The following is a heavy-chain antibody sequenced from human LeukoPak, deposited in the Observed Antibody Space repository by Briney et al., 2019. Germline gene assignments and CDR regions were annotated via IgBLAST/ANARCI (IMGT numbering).Heavy chain of an antibody. CDR1: GASFSGYY. Sequence: PSETLSLTCAVYGASFSGYYWSWVRQPPGKGLEWIGEINHSRDTTYNPSLKSRVIMSVDTCNSQFSLRLSSVTAADTAVYYCAKVYSSSSRDGFDVWGQGTMVTVSS. CDR3: AKVYSSSSRDGFDV. CDR2: INHSRDT. V-gene: IGHV4-34*01. J-gene: IGHJ3*01. D-gene: IGHD6-6*01.